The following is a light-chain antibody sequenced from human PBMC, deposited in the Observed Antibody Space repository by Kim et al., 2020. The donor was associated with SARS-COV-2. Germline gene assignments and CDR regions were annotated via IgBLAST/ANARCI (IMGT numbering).Light chain of an antibody. CDR3: CSYAGTSTFVV. Sequence: QSALTQPASVSGSPGQSITISCTGTSSDVGSYNLVSWYQHHPGKAPKLMIYEVTKRPSGVSNRFSGSKSGNTASLTISGPQAEDEADYYCCSYAGTSTFVVFGGGTQLTVL. CDR2: EVT. V-gene: IGLV2-23*02. CDR1: SSDVGSYNL. J-gene: IGLJ2*01.